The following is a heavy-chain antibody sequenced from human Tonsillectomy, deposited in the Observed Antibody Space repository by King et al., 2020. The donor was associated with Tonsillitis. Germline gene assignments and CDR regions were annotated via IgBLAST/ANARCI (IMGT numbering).Heavy chain of an antibody. D-gene: IGHD6-19*01. CDR2: ISGSGGST. CDR1: GFTFSSFS. V-gene: IGHV3-23*04. CDR3: AKGGSGWYGGLDY. Sequence: VQLVESGGGLVQPGGSLRLSCAASGFTFSSFSMNWVRQAPGKGLEWVSTISGSGGSTYYADSVKGRFTVSRDKSKNTLYLQMDILRAEDTAVYYCAKGGSGWYGGLDYWGQGTLVTVSS. J-gene: IGHJ4*02.